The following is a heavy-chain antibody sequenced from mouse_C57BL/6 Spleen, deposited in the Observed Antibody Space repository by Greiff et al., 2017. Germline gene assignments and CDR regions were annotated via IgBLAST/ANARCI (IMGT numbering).Heavy chain of an antibody. CDR3: ARRGSNQRLLDY. J-gene: IGHJ4*01. CDR2: IDPANGNT. V-gene: IGHV14-3*01. CDR1: GFNINNTY. Sequence: VQLQQSVAELVRPGASVKLSCTASGFNINNTYMHWVKQRPEQGLEWIGRIDPANGNTKYAPKFQGKATITADTSSNTAYLQLSSLASEDTALYYCARRGSNQRLLDYWGQGTSVTVSS. D-gene: IGHD2-5*01.